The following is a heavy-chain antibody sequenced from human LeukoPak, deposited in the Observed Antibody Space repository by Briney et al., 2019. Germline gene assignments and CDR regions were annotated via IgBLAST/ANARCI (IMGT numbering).Heavy chain of an antibody. CDR3: AKDLGGSATTV. Sequence: GGSLRLSCAASGFTFEDHVMHWVRQDPGKGLEWVSSISWSGDRMGYADAVKGRFTISRDNAKNSLFLQMNSLRVEDTALYYCAKDLGGSATTVWGQGTLVTVSS. V-gene: IGHV3-9*01. D-gene: IGHD2-2*01. CDR1: GFTFEDHV. J-gene: IGHJ4*02. CDR2: ISWSGDRM.